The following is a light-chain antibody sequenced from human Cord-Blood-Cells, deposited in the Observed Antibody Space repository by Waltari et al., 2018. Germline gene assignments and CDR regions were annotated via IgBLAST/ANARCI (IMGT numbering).Light chain of an antibody. CDR3: QAWDSSTWV. CDR2: QDS. J-gene: IGLJ3*02. V-gene: IGLV3-1*01. CDR1: KSGDKY. Sequence: SYELTQPPSVSVSPGQTASITCSGDKSGDKYACWYQQKPGQPPVLVIYQDSKRPSGIPERFSGSNSGNTATLTISGTQAMDEADYYCQAWDSSTWVFGGGTKLTVL.